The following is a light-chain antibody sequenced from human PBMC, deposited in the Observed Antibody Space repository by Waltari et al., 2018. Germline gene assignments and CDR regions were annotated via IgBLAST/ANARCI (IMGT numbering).Light chain of an antibody. CDR1: KIGSKN. Sequence: SYELTQPPSVSVAPGQTARITCDGDKIGSKNVHWYQHKPGQAPVLVGYDDGDRPSWIPERFSGSNSGNTAALTISRVDAGDEAEYYCQVWDSGSNHYVFGTVTKVTVL. CDR2: DDG. CDR3: QVWDSGSNHYV. V-gene: IGLV3-21*02. J-gene: IGLJ1*01.